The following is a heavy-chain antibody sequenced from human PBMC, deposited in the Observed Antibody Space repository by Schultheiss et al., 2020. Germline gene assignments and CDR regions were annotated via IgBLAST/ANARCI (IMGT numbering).Heavy chain of an antibody. Sequence: ASVKVSCKASGYTFTGYYMHWVRQAPGQGLEWMGRINPNSGGTNYAQKFQGRVTMTRDTSISTAYMELSRLRSDDTAVYYCARDLKDYYDSSGYSTDYWGQGTLVTVSS. J-gene: IGHJ4*02. CDR2: INPNSGGT. CDR3: ARDLKDYYDSSGYSTDY. V-gene: IGHV1-2*06. CDR1: GYTFTGYY. D-gene: IGHD3-22*01.